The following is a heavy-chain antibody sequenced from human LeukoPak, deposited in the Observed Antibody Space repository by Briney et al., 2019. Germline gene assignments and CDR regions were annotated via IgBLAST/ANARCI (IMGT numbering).Heavy chain of an antibody. V-gene: IGHV4-59*11. CDR3: VRDQGTWWFDP. Sequence: SETLSLTCTVSGGSISSHYWSWIRQPPGKGLEWIGYIYYSGSAHYNPSLKGRVTISVDTSKNQFSLKLSSVTAADTAVYYCVRDQGTWWFDPWGQGTLVTVSS. CDR2: IYYSGSA. D-gene: IGHD1-1*01. J-gene: IGHJ5*02. CDR1: GGSISSHY.